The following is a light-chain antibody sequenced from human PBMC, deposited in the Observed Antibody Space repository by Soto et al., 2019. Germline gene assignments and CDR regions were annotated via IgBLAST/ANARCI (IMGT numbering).Light chain of an antibody. Sequence: DIQMTESPSVLSASVGDTVTITCRASQALSNYLAWHQQKPWKAPDLLIYSASTFQSGVPSRFSGSGSETEFSLTIRALQPEDFATYYCQQLSRYPLTFGGGTKVDIK. J-gene: IGKJ4*01. CDR1: QALSNY. CDR2: SAS. CDR3: QQLSRYPLT. V-gene: IGKV1-9*01.